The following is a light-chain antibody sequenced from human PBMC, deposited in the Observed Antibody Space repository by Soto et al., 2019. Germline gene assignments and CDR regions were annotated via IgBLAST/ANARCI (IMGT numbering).Light chain of an antibody. J-gene: IGLJ1*01. Sequence: SSELTQPLSVSVALGQTARITCRGNNIGSKNVHWYQQKPGQAPVLVMYRDSNRPSGIPERFSGSNSGNTATLTISRAQAGDEADYYCQVWDSSTSSYVFGTGTKLTVL. CDR3: QVWDSSTSSYV. CDR2: RDS. CDR1: NIGSKN. V-gene: IGLV3-9*01.